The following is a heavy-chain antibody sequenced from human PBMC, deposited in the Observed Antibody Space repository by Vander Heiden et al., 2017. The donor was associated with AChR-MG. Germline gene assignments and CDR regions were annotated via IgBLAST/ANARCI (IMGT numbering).Heavy chain of an antibody. J-gene: IGHJ6*03. CDR3: ARGRYSSSWETYYYYYYMDV. CDR2: IKQDGSEK. V-gene: IGHV3-7*01. D-gene: IGHD6-13*01. CDR1: GFTFSSYW. Sequence: EVQLVESGGGLVQPGGSLSLSCAASGFTFSSYWMSGVRQAPGKGLEWVANIKQDGSEKYYVDSVKGRFTISRDNAKNSLYLQMNSLRAEDTAVYYCARGRYSSSWETYYYYYYMDVWGKGTTVTVSS.